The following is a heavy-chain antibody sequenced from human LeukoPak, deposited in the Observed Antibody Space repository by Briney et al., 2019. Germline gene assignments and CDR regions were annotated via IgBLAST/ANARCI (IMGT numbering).Heavy chain of an antibody. D-gene: IGHD6-13*01. V-gene: IGHV1-69*13. CDR2: IIPIFGTA. J-gene: IGHJ5*02. Sequence: SVKVSCQASGGTFSSYAISWVRQAPGQGLEWMGGIIPIFGTANYAQKFQGRVTITADESTSTAYMELSSLRSEDTAVYYCARDQQQLKTGWFAPRGQGTLVTVSS. CDR3: ARDQQQLKTGWFAP. CDR1: GGTFSSYA.